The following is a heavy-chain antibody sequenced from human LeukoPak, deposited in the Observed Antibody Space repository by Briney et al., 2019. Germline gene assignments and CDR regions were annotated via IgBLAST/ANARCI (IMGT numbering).Heavy chain of an antibody. V-gene: IGHV3-53*01. CDR3: ARSGYSGTYAGFDY. CDR2: IYSGGST. D-gene: IGHD1-26*01. CDR1: GFTVSSNY. Sequence: PGGSLRLSCAASGFTVSSNYMSWVRQAPGKGLEWVSVIYSGGSTYYADSVKGRFTISRDNSKNTLYLQMNSLRAEDTAVYYCARSGYSGTYAGFDYWGQGTLVTVSS. J-gene: IGHJ4*02.